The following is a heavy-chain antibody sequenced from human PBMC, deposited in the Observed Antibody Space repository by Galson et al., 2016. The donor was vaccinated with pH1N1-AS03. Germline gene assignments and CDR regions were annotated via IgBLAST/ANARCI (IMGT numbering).Heavy chain of an antibody. D-gene: IGHD4-17*01. J-gene: IGHJ5*02. V-gene: IGHV2-5*01. CDR1: GFSLSTSGVG. Sequence: PALVKPTQTLTLTCTFSGFSLSTSGVGVGWIRQAPGKALEWLAIIYWNDDIRSSPSLRNRLTITKDTSKSQVVLTMTNMDPVDTATYFCARAYYGDSADWFDPWGQGTLVTVSS. CDR2: IYWNDDI. CDR3: ARAYYGDSADWFDP.